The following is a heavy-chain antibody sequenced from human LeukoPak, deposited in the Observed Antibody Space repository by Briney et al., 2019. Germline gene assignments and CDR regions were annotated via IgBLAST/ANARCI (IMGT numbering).Heavy chain of an antibody. V-gene: IGHV3-48*03. CDR2: VSGNGDTY. Sequence: GGSLRLSCATSGFTFSSYEMNWVRQAPGKGLEWVSYVSGNGDTYYYADSLRARFTISRDNAKNSLYLQMNSLRVEDTAVYYCVSAYAELLDYWGQGTLVTVSS. D-gene: IGHD1-14*01. J-gene: IGHJ4*02. CDR3: VSAYAELLDY. CDR1: GFTFSSYE.